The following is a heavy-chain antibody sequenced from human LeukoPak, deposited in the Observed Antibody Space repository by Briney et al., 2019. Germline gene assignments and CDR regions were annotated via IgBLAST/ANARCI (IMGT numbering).Heavy chain of an antibody. V-gene: IGHV3-20*04. D-gene: IGHD3-22*01. CDR1: GLTFADYA. CDR2: INWNGGST. Sequence: PGGSLRLSCVASGLTFADYALSWVRQAPGRGLEWVSGINWNGGSTGYADSVKGRFTISRDNAKNSLYLQMNSLRAEDTALYYCAGHASYYYDSSGYRHFDFWGQGTLVTVSS. J-gene: IGHJ4*02. CDR3: AGHASYYYDSSGYRHFDF.